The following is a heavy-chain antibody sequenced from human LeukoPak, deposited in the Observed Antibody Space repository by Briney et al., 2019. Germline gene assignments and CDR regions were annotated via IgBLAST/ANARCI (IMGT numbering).Heavy chain of an antibody. Sequence: SVKVSCKASGGTFISYAISWVRQAPGQGLEWMGRIIPIFGIANYAQKFQGRVTITADKSTSTAYMELSSLRSEDTAVYYCARDSDDYDFWSGQNNYYYYYGMDVWGQGTTVTVPS. J-gene: IGHJ6*02. D-gene: IGHD3-3*01. V-gene: IGHV1-69*04. CDR2: IIPIFGIA. CDR3: ARDSDDYDFWSGQNNYYYYYGMDV. CDR1: GGTFISYA.